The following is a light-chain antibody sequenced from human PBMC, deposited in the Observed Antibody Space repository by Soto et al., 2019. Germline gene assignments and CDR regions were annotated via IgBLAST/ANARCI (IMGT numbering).Light chain of an antibody. CDR1: NSDFDTYTY. CDR2: EVI. Sequence: QSVLTQPASVSGSPGQSITISCTETNSDFDTYTYVSWYQQVPGKAPKLMIYEVIKRPSGVSSRFSGSKSGNTASLTISGLQAEDEADYYCSSYISRKLVFGGGTKLTVL. J-gene: IGLJ2*01. V-gene: IGLV2-14*01. CDR3: SSYISRKLV.